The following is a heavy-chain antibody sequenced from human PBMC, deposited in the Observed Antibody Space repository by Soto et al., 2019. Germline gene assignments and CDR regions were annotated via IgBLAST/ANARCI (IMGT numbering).Heavy chain of an antibody. CDR3: AREDSLSWFDP. Sequence: SETLSLTCTVSGGSISSYYWSWIRQPPGKGLEWIGYIYYSGSTNYNPSLKSRVTISVDTSKNQFSLKLSSVTAADTAVYYCAREDSLSWFDPWGQGTLVTVSS. D-gene: IGHD2-21*01. CDR1: GGSISSYY. CDR2: IYYSGST. J-gene: IGHJ5*02. V-gene: IGHV4-59*01.